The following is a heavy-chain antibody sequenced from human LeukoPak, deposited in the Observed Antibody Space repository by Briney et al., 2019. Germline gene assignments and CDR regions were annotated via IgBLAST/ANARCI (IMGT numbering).Heavy chain of an antibody. D-gene: IGHD6-13*01. CDR3: AKDRSDSSTWYAGSH. CDR1: GFTFSTYA. Sequence: PGGSLRLSCAASGFTFSTYAMSWVRQAPGRGLEWVSCISGSGDSTNYADSVRGRFTISRDNSKNTLYMQMNSMRAEDTAVYYCAKDRSDSSTWYAGSHWGQGTLVTVSS. V-gene: IGHV3-23*01. J-gene: IGHJ4*02. CDR2: ISGSGDST.